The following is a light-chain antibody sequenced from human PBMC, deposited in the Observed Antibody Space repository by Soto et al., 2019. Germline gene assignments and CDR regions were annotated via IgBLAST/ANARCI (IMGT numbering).Light chain of an antibody. V-gene: IGKV3-11*01. CDR3: QQRSNWPPFT. Sequence: EIVLTQSPATLSLSPGERATLSCRASQSVSSYLSWYPQKPGQAPRLLIYDASNRATSSPARFSGSGSGTDFTLTISSLETEDFAVYYCQQRSNWPPFTFGQGTRLEIK. CDR2: DAS. CDR1: QSVSSY. J-gene: IGKJ5*01.